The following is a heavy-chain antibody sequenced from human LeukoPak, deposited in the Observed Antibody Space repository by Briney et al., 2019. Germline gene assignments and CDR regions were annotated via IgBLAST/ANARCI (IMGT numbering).Heavy chain of an antibody. CDR3: AKGRYYYDSSALGAFDI. CDR2: ISWNSGSI. Sequence: GGSLRLSCAASGFAFDDYAMHWVRQAPGKGLEWVSGISWNSGSIGYAGSVKGRFTISRDNAKNSLYLQMNSLRAEDTALYYCAKGRYYYDSSALGAFDIWGQGTMVTVSS. CDR1: GFAFDDYA. V-gene: IGHV3-9*01. D-gene: IGHD3-22*01. J-gene: IGHJ3*02.